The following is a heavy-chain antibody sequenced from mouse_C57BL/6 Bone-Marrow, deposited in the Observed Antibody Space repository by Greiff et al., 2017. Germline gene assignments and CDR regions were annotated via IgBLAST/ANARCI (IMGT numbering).Heavy chain of an antibody. D-gene: IGHD1-1*01. CDR1: GFTFSSYA. V-gene: IGHV5-4*01. Sequence: EVQRVESGGGLVKPGGSLKLSCAASGFTFSSYAMSWVRQTPEKRLEWVATISDGGSYTYYPDNVKGRFTISRANAKNNLYLHMSHLKSENTAMYYCARDGYYYGSSYTWFAYWGQGTLVTVSA. CDR3: ARDGYYYGSSYTWFAY. J-gene: IGHJ3*01. CDR2: ISDGGSYT.